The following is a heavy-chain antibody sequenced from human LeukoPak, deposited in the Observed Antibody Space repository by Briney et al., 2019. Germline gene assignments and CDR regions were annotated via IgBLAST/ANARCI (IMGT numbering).Heavy chain of an antibody. Sequence: PGGSLRLSCAASGFTFSSYAMHWVRQAPGKGLEWVAVISYDGSNKYYAESVKGRVTISRDNSKNTLYLQMSSLRAEDTAVYSCARDLNSYYYDSSYYDFGSIHYGMDVWGQGTTVTVSS. D-gene: IGHD3-22*01. CDR1: GFTFSSYA. CDR2: ISYDGSNK. J-gene: IGHJ6*02. V-gene: IGHV3-30-3*01. CDR3: ARDLNSYYYDSSYYDFGSIHYGMDV.